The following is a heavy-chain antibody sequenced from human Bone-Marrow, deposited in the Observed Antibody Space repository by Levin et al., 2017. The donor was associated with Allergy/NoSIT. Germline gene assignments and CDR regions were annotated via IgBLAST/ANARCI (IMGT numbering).Heavy chain of an antibody. Sequence: GASVKVSCKASGYSFTHYAIHWVRQAPGQRLEWMGWINPVNGNTKYSQNFQGRVTITKDTSASTVYVELSSLRSEDTAVYYCAREVIPRGSSRQWLPLDWFDPWGQGTLVTASS. CDR3: AREVIPRGSSRQWLPLDWFDP. V-gene: IGHV1-3*01. CDR2: INPVNGNT. CDR1: GYSFTHYA. J-gene: IGHJ5*02. D-gene: IGHD5-12*01.